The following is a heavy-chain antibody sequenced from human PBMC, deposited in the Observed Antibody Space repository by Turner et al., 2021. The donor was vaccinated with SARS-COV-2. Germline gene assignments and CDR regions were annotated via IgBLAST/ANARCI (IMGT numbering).Heavy chain of an antibody. CDR3: ARLGLGDSQFDY. V-gene: IGHV4-34*01. CDR1: GGSFSVYY. CDR2: INHGGST. J-gene: IGHJ4*02. Sequence: QVQLQQWGAGLLKPSETLSLTCAVYGGSFSVYYWSWIRQPPGKGLEWIGEINHGGSTNYNPSLKSRVTISVDTSKNQFSLKLSSVTAADTAVYYCARLGLGDSQFDYWGQGTLVTVSS. D-gene: IGHD5-18*01.